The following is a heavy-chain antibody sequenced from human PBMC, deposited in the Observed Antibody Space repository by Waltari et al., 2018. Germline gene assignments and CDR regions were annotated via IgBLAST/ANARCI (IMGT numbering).Heavy chain of an antibody. CDR3: ASRNIAAALFDY. V-gene: IGHV4-39*01. D-gene: IGHD6-13*01. Sequence: QLQLQESGPGLVKPSETLSLTCTVSGGSISSSSYYWVWIRQPPGKGLEWIGSIYYSGSTYYNPSLKSRVTISVDTSKNQFSLKLSSVTAADTAVYYCASRNIAAALFDYWGQGTLVTVSS. CDR2: IYYSGST. CDR1: GGSISSSSYY. J-gene: IGHJ4*02.